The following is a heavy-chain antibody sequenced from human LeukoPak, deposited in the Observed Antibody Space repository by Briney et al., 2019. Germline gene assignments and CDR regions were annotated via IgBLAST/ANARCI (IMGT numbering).Heavy chain of an antibody. Sequence: GGSLRLSCAASTFTFSSYNMNWVRQAPGKGLEWVSAISGSGGSTYYADSVKGRFTISRDNSKNTLYLQMNSLRAEDTAVYYCAKEGITMVRGVIYKAADYWGQGTLVTVSS. CDR3: AKEGITMVRGVIYKAADY. J-gene: IGHJ4*02. D-gene: IGHD3-10*01. V-gene: IGHV3-23*01. CDR2: ISGSGGST. CDR1: TFTFSSYN.